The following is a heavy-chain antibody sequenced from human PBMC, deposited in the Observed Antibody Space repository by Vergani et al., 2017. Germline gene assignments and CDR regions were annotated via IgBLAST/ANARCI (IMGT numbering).Heavy chain of an antibody. D-gene: IGHD3-3*01. Sequence: EVQLVESGGGLVQPGRSLRLSCAASGFPFDDYAMHWVRPAPGQGLEWVSGISWNSGSIGYADSVKGRFTISRDNAKNSLYLQMNSLRAEDTALYYCAKDHYDFWSGYPNLSPFDLWGRGTLVTVSS. J-gene: IGHJ2*01. CDR1: GFPFDDYA. CDR2: ISWNSGSI. CDR3: AKDHYDFWSGYPNLSPFDL. V-gene: IGHV3-9*01.